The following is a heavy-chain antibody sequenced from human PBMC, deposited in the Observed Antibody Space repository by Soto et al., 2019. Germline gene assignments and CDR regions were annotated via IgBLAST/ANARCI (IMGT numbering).Heavy chain of an antibody. D-gene: IGHD1-26*01. V-gene: IGHV5-51*01. Sequence: GESLKISCKGSGFSFSTYWIAWLRQMPGKGLEWMGIIYPGDSDTRYSPSFQGQVTISADKSISTAYLQWSSLEAPDTAMYYCERQGGAEVGSTKYYDGMDVWGQGTTVTV. CDR3: ERQGGAEVGSTKYYDGMDV. CDR2: IYPGDSDT. J-gene: IGHJ6*02. CDR1: GFSFSTYW.